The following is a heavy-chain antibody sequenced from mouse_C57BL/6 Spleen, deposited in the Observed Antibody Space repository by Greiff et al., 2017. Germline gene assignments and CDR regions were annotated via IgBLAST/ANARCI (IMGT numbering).Heavy chain of an antibody. CDR1: GYSFTSYY. CDR2: IYPGSGNT. J-gene: IGHJ4*01. V-gene: IGHV1-66*01. Sequence: QVQLKESGPELVKPGASVKISCKASGYSFTSYYIHWVKQRPGQGLEWIGWIYPGSGNTKYNEKFKGKATLTADTSSSTAYMQLSSLTSEDSAVYYCARCLLRYYAMDYWGQGTSVTVSS. CDR3: ARCLLRYYAMDY. D-gene: IGHD1-1*01.